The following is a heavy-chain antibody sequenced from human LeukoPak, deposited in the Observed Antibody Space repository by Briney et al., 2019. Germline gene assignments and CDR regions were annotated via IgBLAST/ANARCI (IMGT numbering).Heavy chain of an antibody. CDR3: ARALTFYYSDAFDI. V-gene: IGHV3-64*01. Sequence: GGSLRLSCAASGFTFNDYAMSWVRQAPGKGLEYVSTISSNGGSTYYANSVKGRFTISRDNSKNTLYLQMGSLRDEDMAVYYCARALTFYYSDAFDIWGQGTMVTVSS. CDR2: ISSNGGST. J-gene: IGHJ3*02. D-gene: IGHD3-22*01. CDR1: GFTFNDYA.